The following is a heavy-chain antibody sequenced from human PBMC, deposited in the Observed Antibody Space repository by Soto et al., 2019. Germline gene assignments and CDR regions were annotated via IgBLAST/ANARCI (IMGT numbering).Heavy chain of an antibody. Sequence: QVQLVQSGAEEKKPEASVKVSCKASGYTFTGYAMHWVRQAPGQRLEWMGWINAGNGNTKYSQKFQGRVTITRDTSASTAYRGLGSLRSKDTSVYYCARALALPADFAYWAREPWSPSPQ. CDR2: INAGNGNT. CDR1: GYTFTGYA. V-gene: IGHV1-3*05. CDR3: ARALALPADFAY. J-gene: IGHJ4*02. D-gene: IGHD2-21*01.